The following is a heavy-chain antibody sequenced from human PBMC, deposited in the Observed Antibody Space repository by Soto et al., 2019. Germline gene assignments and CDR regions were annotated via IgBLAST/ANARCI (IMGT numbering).Heavy chain of an antibody. V-gene: IGHV3-7*01. J-gene: IGHJ4*02. D-gene: IGHD4-17*01. CDR1: GFTFSTYC. CDR2: IKKDESDK. CDR3: AKDRYGDYGGIDY. Sequence: GGSLRLSCAASGFTFSTYCMGWLRQAPGKGLEWVATIKKDESDKYYVDSVKGRFTISRDNAKNSLYLEMNSLRGEDTAVYYCAKDRYGDYGGIDYWGQGTMVTVSS.